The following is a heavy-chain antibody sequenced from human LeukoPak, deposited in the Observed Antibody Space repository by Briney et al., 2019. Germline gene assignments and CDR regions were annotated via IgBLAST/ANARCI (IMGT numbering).Heavy chain of an antibody. D-gene: IGHD3-3*01. CDR2: IKQDGTGK. CDR1: GFTFSNSW. Sequence: PGGSLRLSCTVSGFTFSNSWMSWVRQAPGKGLEWVANIKQDGTGKYYVDSAKGRFTISRDNAKNSLYLQMDSLRAEDTAVYYCARDKRPYYDMWSGPFDYWGQGTLVTVSS. V-gene: IGHV3-7*01. CDR3: ARDKRPYYDMWSGPFDY. J-gene: IGHJ4*02.